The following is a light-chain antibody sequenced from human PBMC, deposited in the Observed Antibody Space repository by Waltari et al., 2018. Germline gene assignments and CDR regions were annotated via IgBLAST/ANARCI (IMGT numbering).Light chain of an antibody. Sequence: DIQMTQSPSSLSASVGYRVTITCRASQGIGNDLGWFQQKPGKAPKRLIYTASSLQSGVPSRFSGSGSGTEFTLTISSLQPEDFATYYCLQHSSYSRTFGQGTKVEMK. CDR2: TAS. CDR1: QGIGND. V-gene: IGKV1-17*01. J-gene: IGKJ1*01. CDR3: LQHSSYSRT.